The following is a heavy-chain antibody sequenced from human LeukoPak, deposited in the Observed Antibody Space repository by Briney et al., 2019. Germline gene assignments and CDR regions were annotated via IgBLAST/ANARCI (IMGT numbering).Heavy chain of an antibody. CDR2: IIPNSGDT. J-gene: IGHJ3*02. D-gene: IGHD6-13*01. CDR3: ARARGSSSWFASDI. CDR1: GYTFTGHC. Sequence: ASVKVSCKASGYTFTGHCMHWVRQAPGQGLEWIGWIIPNSGDTEFAQNFQDRVTVTRDTSISTAYVELSRLTSDDTAVYYCARARGSSSWFASDIWGQGTMVTVSS. V-gene: IGHV1-2*02.